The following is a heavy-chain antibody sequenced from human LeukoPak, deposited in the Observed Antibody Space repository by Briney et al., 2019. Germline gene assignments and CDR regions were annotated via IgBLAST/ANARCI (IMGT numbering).Heavy chain of an antibody. V-gene: IGHV1-18*01. CDR1: GYTFTSYG. D-gene: IGHD4-23*01. CDR2: ISAYNGNK. J-gene: IGHJ4*02. CDR3: VWVVNAAYYFDY. Sequence: ASVDVSCKASGYTFTSYGISWVRQAPGQGLEWMGWISAYNGNKNYAQKLQGRVTMTTDTSTSTAYMELRSLRSDDTAVYYCVWVVNAAYYFDYWGQGTLVTVSS.